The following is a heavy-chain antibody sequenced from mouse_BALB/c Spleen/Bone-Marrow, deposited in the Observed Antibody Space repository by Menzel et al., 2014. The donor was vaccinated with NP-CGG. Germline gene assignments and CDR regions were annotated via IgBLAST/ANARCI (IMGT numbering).Heavy chain of an antibody. Sequence: VQLKESGPELEKPGASVKISCRASGYSLTGYNMNWVKQNNGKSLEWIGNIDPYYGGTSYNQKFKGKATLTIDKSSSTAYMQLKGLTSEDSAVYYCARGYYYGMDYWGQGTSATVSS. CDR1: GYSLTGYN. J-gene: IGHJ4*01. V-gene: IGHV1S135*01. CDR3: ARGYYYGMDY. CDR2: IDPYYGGT.